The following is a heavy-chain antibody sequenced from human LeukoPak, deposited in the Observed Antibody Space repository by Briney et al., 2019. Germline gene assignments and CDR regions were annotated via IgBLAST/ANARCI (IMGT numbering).Heavy chain of an antibody. Sequence: SETLSLTCAVYGGSFSGYYWSWIRQPPGKGLEWIGEINHSGSTNYNPSLKSRVTISVDTSKNQFSLKLSSVTAADTAVYYCARGGGTYYYDSSGYYYPDAFDIWGQGTMVTVSS. CDR2: INHSGST. V-gene: IGHV4-34*01. D-gene: IGHD3-22*01. J-gene: IGHJ3*02. CDR3: ARGGGTYYYDSSGYYYPDAFDI. CDR1: GGSFSGYY.